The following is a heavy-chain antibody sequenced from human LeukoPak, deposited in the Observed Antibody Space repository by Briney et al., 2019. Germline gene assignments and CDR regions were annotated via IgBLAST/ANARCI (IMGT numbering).Heavy chain of an antibody. V-gene: IGHV1-2*06. D-gene: IGHD3-3*01. CDR2: INPNSGGT. Sequence: ASVKVSCKASGYTFTGYYMHWVRQAPGQGLEWMGRINPNSGGTNYAQKFQGRVTMTRDTSISTAYMELSRLRSDDTAVYYCARSRITIFGVVTDAFDIWGQGTMVTVSS. CDR3: ARSRITIFGVVTDAFDI. CDR1: GYTFTGYY. J-gene: IGHJ3*02.